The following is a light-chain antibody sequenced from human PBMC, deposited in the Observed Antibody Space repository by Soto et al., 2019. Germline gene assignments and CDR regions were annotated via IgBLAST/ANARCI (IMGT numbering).Light chain of an antibody. Sequence: EIVLTQSPGTLSLSPGERATLSCRASQSVSSSYLAWYQQKPGQAPRLLIYGASSRATGNPDRFSGSGSGTDFPLTISRLEREDFAVYYCQQYGSSLFMYTFGRGTNLEIK. V-gene: IGKV3-20*01. CDR3: QQYGSSLFMYT. CDR2: GAS. CDR1: QSVSSSY. J-gene: IGKJ2*01.